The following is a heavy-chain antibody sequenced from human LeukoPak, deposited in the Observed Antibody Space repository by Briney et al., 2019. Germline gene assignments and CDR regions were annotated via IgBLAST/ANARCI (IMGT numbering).Heavy chain of an antibody. D-gene: IGHD3-22*01. J-gene: IGHJ4*02. V-gene: IGHV1-18*01. CDR1: DYTFTSYG. CDR3: TNNYYDTGTYYYFDY. Sequence: ASVKVSCKASDYTFTSYGISWVRQAPGQGLERMGWISAYNGNINYAQKFQGRVTMTTDASTSTAYMELRSLRSDDTAVYYCTNNYYDTGTYYYFDYWGQGTLVTVSS. CDR2: ISAYNGNI.